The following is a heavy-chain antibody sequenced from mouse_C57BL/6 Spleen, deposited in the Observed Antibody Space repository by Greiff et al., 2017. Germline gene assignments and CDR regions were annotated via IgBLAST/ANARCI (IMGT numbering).Heavy chain of an antibody. CDR2: IDPSDSYT. V-gene: IGHV1-69*01. CDR1: GYTFTSYW. CDR3: ARLDITTVVADY. Sequence: VQLQQPGAELVMPGASVKLSCKASGYTFTSYWMHWVKQRPGQGLEWIGEIDPSDSYTNYNQKFKGKSTLTVDKSSSTAYMQLSSLTSEDSAVYYCARLDITTVVADYWGQGTTLTVSS. D-gene: IGHD1-1*01. J-gene: IGHJ2*01.